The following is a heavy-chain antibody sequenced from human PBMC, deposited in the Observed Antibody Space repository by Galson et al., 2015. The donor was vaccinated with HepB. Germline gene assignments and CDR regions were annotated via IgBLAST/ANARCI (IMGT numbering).Heavy chain of an antibody. CDR1: GYTSASYA. V-gene: IGHV1-18*01. J-gene: IGHJ5*02. D-gene: IGHD3-9*01. Sequence: SVKVSCKASGYTSASYAITWVRQAPGQGLEWVGWISADGGQTHYAQKLQGRVTMTTDTSTNTAYMDLTSLRSDDTAVYYCAFQQGFAWSFFDPWGQGTLLSVSS. CDR3: AFQQGFAWSFFDP. CDR2: ISADGGQT.